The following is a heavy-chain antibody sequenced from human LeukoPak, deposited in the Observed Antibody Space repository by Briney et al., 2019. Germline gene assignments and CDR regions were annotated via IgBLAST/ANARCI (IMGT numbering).Heavy chain of an antibody. Sequence: PGGSLRLSCAASGFTFSNYGMHWVRQAPGKGLEWVAVISYDGSNKYYADSVKGRFTISRDNSKNTLYLQANSLTAEDTAVYYCAKDHHRYNWNDVVPDYWGQGTLVTVSS. J-gene: IGHJ4*02. D-gene: IGHD1-1*01. CDR3: AKDHHRYNWNDVVPDY. V-gene: IGHV3-30*18. CDR2: ISYDGSNK. CDR1: GFTFSNYG.